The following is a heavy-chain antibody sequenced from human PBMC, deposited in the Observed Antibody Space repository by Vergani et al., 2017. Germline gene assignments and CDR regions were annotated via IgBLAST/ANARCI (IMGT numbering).Heavy chain of an antibody. CDR2: IYNSGNG. CDR1: GDSIISRSYY. CDR3: ASGKYYSDSTSHFRGRYFDV. V-gene: IGHV4-39*01. J-gene: IGHJ2*01. Sequence: QMQLQESGPGLVKPSETLSLTCTVSGDSIISRSYYWGWIRQPPGKGGEWIGSIYNSGNGDSSSSLKSRVTISADTSKKQFSLRLTFVTAADTAVYYCASGKYYSDSTSHFRGRYFDVWGRGTLVTVPS. D-gene: IGHD3-16*01.